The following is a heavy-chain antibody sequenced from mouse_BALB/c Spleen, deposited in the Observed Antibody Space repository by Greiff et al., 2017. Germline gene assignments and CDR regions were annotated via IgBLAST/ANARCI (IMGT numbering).Heavy chain of an antibody. D-gene: IGHD2-14*01. V-gene: IGHV1S41*01. CDR1: GYTFTSYW. CDR2: IAPGSGST. J-gene: IGHJ2*01. CDR3: ARSEAADYRYDGVDY. Sequence: DLVKPGASVKLSCKASGYTFTSYWINWIKQRPGQGLEWIGRIAPGSGSTYYNEMFKGKATLTVDTSSSTAYIQLSSLSSEDSAVYFCARSEAADYRYDGVDYWGQGTTLTVSS.